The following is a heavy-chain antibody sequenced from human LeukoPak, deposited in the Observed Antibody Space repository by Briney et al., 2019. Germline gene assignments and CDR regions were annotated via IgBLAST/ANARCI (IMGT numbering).Heavy chain of an antibody. CDR2: IYPSGGST. J-gene: IGHJ4*02. CDR1: GYTFTNYY. V-gene: IGHV1-46*01. D-gene: IGHD1-1*01. CDR3: ARENTTPGPFDH. Sequence: ASVKVSFKSSGYTFTNYYMHWVRPPPGQGIEWMGVIYPSGGSTSYSQKLQGRVTMTRDTSTSTDYMELSSLRSEDTGVYYCARENTTPGPFDHWAQGT.